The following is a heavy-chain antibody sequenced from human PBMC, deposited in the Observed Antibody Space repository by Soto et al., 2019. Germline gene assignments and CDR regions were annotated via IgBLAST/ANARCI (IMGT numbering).Heavy chain of an antibody. CDR3: AKDRGGNSGLKFDH. J-gene: IGHJ4*02. Sequence: GGSLRLSCAASGFTFSDSYMSWIRQAPGKGLEWVSYISSRSSYINYADSVKGRFTISRDNAKNSLYLQMNSLRAEDTAVYYCAKDRGGNSGLKFDHWGQGTLVTVSS. V-gene: IGHV3-11*06. CDR1: GFTFSDSY. CDR2: ISSRSSYI. D-gene: IGHD1-26*01.